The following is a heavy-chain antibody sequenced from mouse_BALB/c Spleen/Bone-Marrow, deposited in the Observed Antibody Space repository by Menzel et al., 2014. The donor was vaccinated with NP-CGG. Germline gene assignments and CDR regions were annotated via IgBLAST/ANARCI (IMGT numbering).Heavy chain of an antibody. Sequence: VMLVESGTGLVAPSQSLSITCTVSGFSLTSYGVVWVRQPPGKGLEWLGAIWGDGSTNYHSALISRLSISKDNSKSQVFLKLNSLQTDDTATYYCAKQDYYRYDYAMDYWGQGTSVTVSS. D-gene: IGHD2-14*01. J-gene: IGHJ4*01. CDR3: AKQDYYRYDYAMDY. V-gene: IGHV2-3*01. CDR2: IWGDGST. CDR1: GFSLTSYG.